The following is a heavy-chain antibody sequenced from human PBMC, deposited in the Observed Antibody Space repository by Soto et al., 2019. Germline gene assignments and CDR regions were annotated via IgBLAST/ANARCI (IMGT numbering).Heavy chain of an antibody. Sequence: PGGSLRLSCATSGFPSSAYGIHWVRQAPGKGLEWVAVIWSDGSQKFYAESVKGRFTISRDNSKNTLFLQMNSLRAEDTAVYYCAKDHNWNDLYYYYGMDVWGQGTTVTVSS. CDR3: AKDHNWNDLYYYYGMDV. J-gene: IGHJ6*02. D-gene: IGHD1-1*01. CDR2: IWSDGSQK. V-gene: IGHV3-30*02. CDR1: GFPSSAYG.